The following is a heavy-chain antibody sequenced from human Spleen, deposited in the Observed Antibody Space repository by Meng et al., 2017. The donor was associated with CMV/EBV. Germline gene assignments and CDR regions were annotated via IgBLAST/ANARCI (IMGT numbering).Heavy chain of an antibody. J-gene: IGHJ2*01. D-gene: IGHD6-25*01. CDR1: TFSIYI. CDR3: ATEGGIVTEAAAIAFFDF. CDR2: ISSSSSYI. V-gene: IGHV3-21*01. Sequence: TFSIYIRTWVRQAPGKGLEWVSSISSSSSYIYYADSLKGRFTISRDNAKNSLYLQMNGLRVEDTAVYYCATEGGIVTEAAAIAFFDFWGRGTLVTVSS.